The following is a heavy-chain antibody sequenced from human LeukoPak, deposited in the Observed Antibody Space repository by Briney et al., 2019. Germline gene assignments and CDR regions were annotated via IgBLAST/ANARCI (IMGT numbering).Heavy chain of an antibody. D-gene: IGHD2-15*01. V-gene: IGHV3-48*03. Sequence: GGSLRLSCAASGFTFSSYEMNWVRQAPGKGLEWVSYISSSGSTIYYADSVKGRFTISRHNAKNSLYLQMNSLRAEDTAVYYCARVDRYCSGGSCYRWFDPWGQGTLVTVSS. CDR2: ISSSGSTI. J-gene: IGHJ5*02. CDR3: ARVDRYCSGGSCYRWFDP. CDR1: GFTFSSYE.